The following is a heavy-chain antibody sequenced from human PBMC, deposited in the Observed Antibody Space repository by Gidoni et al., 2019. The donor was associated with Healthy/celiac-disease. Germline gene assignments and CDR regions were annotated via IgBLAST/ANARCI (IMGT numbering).Heavy chain of an antibody. CDR2: IGTAGDT. CDR3: ARVSPLRDYGDAFDI. V-gene: IGHV3-13*01. CDR1: GFTFSSYD. D-gene: IGHD4-17*01. J-gene: IGHJ3*02. Sequence: VESGGGLVQPGGSLRLSCAASGFTFSSYDMHWVRQATGKGLEWVSAIGTAGDTYYPGSVKGRFTISRENAKNSLYLQMNSLRAGDTAVYYCARVSPLRDYGDAFDIWGQGTMVTVSS.